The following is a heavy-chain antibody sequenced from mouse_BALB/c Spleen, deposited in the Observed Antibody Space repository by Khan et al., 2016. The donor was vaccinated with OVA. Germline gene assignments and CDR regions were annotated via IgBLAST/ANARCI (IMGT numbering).Heavy chain of an antibody. D-gene: IGHD4-1*01. Sequence: EVELVESGGDLVKPGGSLRLSCAASGFSFSAYGMSWVRQPPDKRLEWVATINSDGSYTYYPDPVKGRLPIFRNNAEHTLYLQMSSLKSEDTVIYYCASKLTGSFAYWGQGTILTGSA. CDR2: INSDGSYT. CDR1: GFSFSAYG. CDR3: ASKLTGSFAY. V-gene: IGHV5-6*01. J-gene: IGHJ3*01.